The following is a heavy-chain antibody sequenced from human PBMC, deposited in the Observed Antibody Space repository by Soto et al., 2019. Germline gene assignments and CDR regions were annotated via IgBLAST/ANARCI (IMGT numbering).Heavy chain of an antibody. J-gene: IGHJ4*02. Sequence: QVQLVQSGAAVKKPGSSVKVSCKASGGTFSSYAISWVRQAPGQGLEWMGEIIPIFGTANYAQKFQGRVTITADESTSTAYMEGSSLRSEDTAAYYCASEAYSGGCRRDFDYWGQGTLDTVSS. CDR3: ASEAYSGGCRRDFDY. CDR1: GGTFSSYA. D-gene: IGHD6-19*01. CDR2: IIPIFGTA. V-gene: IGHV1-69*12.